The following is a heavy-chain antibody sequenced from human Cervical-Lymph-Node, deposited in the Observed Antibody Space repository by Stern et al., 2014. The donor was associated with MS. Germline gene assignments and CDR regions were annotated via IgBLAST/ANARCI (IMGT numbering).Heavy chain of an antibody. CDR1: GGSLRSYY. J-gene: IGHJ4*02. D-gene: IGHD2-15*01. CDR3: AREGEYCSGSRCYPFLDY. V-gene: IGHV4-59*01. CDR2: IYHTGSV. Sequence: QVQLQESGPGLVKPSETLSLTCTVSGGSLRSYYWNWIRQAPGKGLEWLGFIYHTGSVNYNPSLSSRVAMSVETSKNQFSLTVSSVTAADTAVYYCAREGEYCSGSRCYPFLDYWGQGTLVTVSS.